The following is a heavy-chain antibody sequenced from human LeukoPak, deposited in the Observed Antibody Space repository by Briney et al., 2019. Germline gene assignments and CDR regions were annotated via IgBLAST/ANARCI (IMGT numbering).Heavy chain of an antibody. CDR2: IDPSGGTT. D-gene: IGHD3-10*01. J-gene: IGHJ6*02. CDR3: ARGGSSLYYNYYYAMDV. CDR1: GYTFTSYG. Sequence: PGASVKVSCKASGYTFTSYGISWVRQAPGQGLEWMGMIDPSGGTTSYAQRFLGRVTMTRDTSTRIVYMDLSSLRSEDTAVYYCARGGSSLYYNYYYAMDVWGQGTTVTVSS. V-gene: IGHV1-46*01.